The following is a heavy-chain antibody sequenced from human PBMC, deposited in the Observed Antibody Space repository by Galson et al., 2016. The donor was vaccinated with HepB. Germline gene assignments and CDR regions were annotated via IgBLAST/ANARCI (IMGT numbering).Heavy chain of an antibody. CDR3: ARQRKYNRDWYEAHCKYNVMDV. J-gene: IGHJ6*02. V-gene: IGHV4-39*01. CDR2: IYYSGNT. CDR1: GGSIASSNYY. Sequence: SETLSLTCSVSGGSIASSNYYWGWIRQSPGRGLEWIGTIYYSGNTYPNPFLKSRVAISVDKSKNQFYLRVGSVTAADTAVYYCARQRKYNRDWYEAHCKYNVMDVWGRGTTVTVSS. D-gene: IGHD3-9*01.